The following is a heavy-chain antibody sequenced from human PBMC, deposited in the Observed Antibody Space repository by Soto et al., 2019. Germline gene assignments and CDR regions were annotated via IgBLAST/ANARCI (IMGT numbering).Heavy chain of an antibody. V-gene: IGHV4-31*03. CDR3: ARERYYYDGRRWYFDL. CDR2: IDYIGIT. CDR1: GGPITSGDYY. Sequence: QVQLQESGPGLVKPSQTLSLTCTVSGGPITSGDYYWSWVRQHPGKGLEWIGYIDYIGITYYSTYIRSRITISLEAPENYFSLKLNSVTAADTAVYYCARERYYYDGRRWYFDLWGRGTLVTVSS. D-gene: IGHD3-22*01. J-gene: IGHJ2*01.